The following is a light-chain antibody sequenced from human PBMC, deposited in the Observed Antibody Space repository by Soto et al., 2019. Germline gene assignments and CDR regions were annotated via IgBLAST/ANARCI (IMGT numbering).Light chain of an antibody. Sequence: IKMTLSPSSLSASVGDRGTITCEASRDISNYLHCYQQKPGKAPKVLIYIASRLQPGVPSRFSGRGSETDFSLTISNLQPEDFATYFCPQSKSFPHTFGGGTKVDNK. CDR2: IAS. CDR1: RDISNY. V-gene: IGKV1-12*01. CDR3: PQSKSFPHT. J-gene: IGKJ4*01.